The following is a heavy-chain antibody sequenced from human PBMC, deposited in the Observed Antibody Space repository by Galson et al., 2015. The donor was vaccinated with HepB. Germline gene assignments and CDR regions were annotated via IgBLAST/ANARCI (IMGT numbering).Heavy chain of an antibody. Sequence: SLRLSCAASGFTFRTYSMNWVRQAPGKGLEWVSSIDGSRAYIYYADSVKGRFTISRDNAQNSLFLQMNSLRAEDTAVYYCARDLRGTYYYAGAAYFFDVWGQGTLVTVSS. J-gene: IGHJ4*02. CDR3: ARDLRGTYYYAGAAYFFDV. V-gene: IGHV3-21*01. D-gene: IGHD3-10*01. CDR1: GFTFRTYS. CDR2: IDGSRAYI.